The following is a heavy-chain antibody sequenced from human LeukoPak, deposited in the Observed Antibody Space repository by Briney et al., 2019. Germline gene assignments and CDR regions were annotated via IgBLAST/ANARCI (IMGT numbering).Heavy chain of an antibody. V-gene: IGHV4-59*01. CDR3: AREDRGYFDRLGLDAFDI. CDR2: IYYSGST. CDR1: GRSISSYY. Sequence: PSETLSLTCTVSGRSISSYYWSWLRQPPGKGLEWIGYIYYSGSTNYNPSLKSRVTISVDTSKNQFSLKLSSVTAADTAVYYCAREDRGYFDRLGLDAFDIWGQGTMVTVSS. D-gene: IGHD3-9*01. J-gene: IGHJ3*02.